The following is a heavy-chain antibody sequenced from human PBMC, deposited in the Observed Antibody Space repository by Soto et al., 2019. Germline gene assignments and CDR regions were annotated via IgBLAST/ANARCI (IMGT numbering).Heavy chain of an antibody. CDR2: IYYSGST. V-gene: IGHV4-30-4*01. J-gene: IGHJ6*02. Sequence: SETLSLTCTVSGGSISSGDYYWSWIRQPPGKGLEWIGYIYYSGSTYYNPSLKSRVTISVDTSKNQFSLKLSSVTAADTAVYYCSRVGFLEWLFLPLGYYYYGMDVWGQGTTVTVS. CDR1: GGSISSGDYY. CDR3: SRVGFLEWLFLPLGYYYYGMDV. D-gene: IGHD3-3*01.